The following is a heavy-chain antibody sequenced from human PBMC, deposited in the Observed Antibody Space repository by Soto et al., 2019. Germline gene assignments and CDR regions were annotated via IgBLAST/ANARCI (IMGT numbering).Heavy chain of an antibody. J-gene: IGHJ4*02. CDR2: INAAIGNT. D-gene: IGHD3-10*01. CDR1: GYTFTNYA. Sequence: QVQLVQSGAEVKKPRASVKVSCKASGYTFTNYAMHWVRQAPGQRLEWMGWINAAIGNTKYSQKFQGSVTITRDTSANTAYMELSSLRSEDTAVYYCARRNVYGSGSYSFDYWGQGTLVTVSS. V-gene: IGHV1-3*01. CDR3: ARRNVYGSGSYSFDY.